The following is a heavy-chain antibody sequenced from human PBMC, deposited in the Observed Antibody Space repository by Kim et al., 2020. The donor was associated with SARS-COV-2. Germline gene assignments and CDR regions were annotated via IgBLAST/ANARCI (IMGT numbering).Heavy chain of an antibody. V-gene: IGHV3-23*01. J-gene: IGHJ6*02. CDR1: GFTFSSYA. CDR2: ISGSGGST. D-gene: IGHD3-3*01. CDR3: ATPEGLRFLEWSPPDGYYYYGMDV. Sequence: GGSLRLSCAASGFTFSSYAMSWVRQAPGKRLEWVSAISGSGGSTYYADSVKGRFTISRDNSKNTLYLQMNSLRAEDTAVYYCATPEGLRFLEWSPPDGYYYYGMDVWGQGTTVTVSS.